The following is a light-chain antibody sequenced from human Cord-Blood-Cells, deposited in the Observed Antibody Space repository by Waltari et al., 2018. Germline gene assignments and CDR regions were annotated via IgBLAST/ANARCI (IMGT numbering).Light chain of an antibody. Sequence: QSALTQPASASGSPGQSITISCTGTSSDVGGYNYVSWYQQHPGKAPKLMIYDVSNRPSGVSKRFSGSKSGNTASLTISGLQAEDEADYYCSSYTSSSTLVFGTGTKVTVL. CDR3: SSYTSSSTLV. CDR1: SSDVGGYNY. CDR2: DVS. J-gene: IGLJ1*01. V-gene: IGLV2-14*03.